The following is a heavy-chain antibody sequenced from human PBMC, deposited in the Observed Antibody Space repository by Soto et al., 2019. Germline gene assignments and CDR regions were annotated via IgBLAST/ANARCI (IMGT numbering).Heavy chain of an antibody. CDR3: ARSPSDDSSGYYQPFDY. CDR2: IIPIFGTA. CDR1: GGTFSSYA. V-gene: IGHV1-69*13. J-gene: IGHJ4*02. Sequence: QVQLVQSGAEVKKPGASVKVSCKASGGTFSSYAISWVRQAPGQGLEWMGGIIPIFGTANYAQKFQGRVTITADESTSTAYMELSSLRSEDTAVYYCARSPSDDSSGYYQPFDYWGQGTLVTVSS. D-gene: IGHD3-22*01.